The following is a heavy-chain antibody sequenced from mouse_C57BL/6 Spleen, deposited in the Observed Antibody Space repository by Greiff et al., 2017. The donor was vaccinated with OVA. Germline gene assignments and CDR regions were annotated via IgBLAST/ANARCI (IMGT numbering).Heavy chain of an antibody. Sequence: QVQLQQPGTELVKPGASVKLSCKASGYTFTSYGISWVKQRTGQGLEWIGEIYPRSGNTYYNEKFKGKATLTADKSSSTAYMELRSLTSEDSAVYFCARGEIYDGYLYYFDYWGQGTTLTVSS. J-gene: IGHJ2*01. D-gene: IGHD2-3*01. CDR1: GYTFTSYG. CDR2: IYPRSGNT. V-gene: IGHV1-81*01. CDR3: ARGEIYDGYLYYFDY.